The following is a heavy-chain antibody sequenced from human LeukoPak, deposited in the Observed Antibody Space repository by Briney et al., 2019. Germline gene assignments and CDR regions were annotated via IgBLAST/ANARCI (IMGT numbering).Heavy chain of an antibody. V-gene: IGHV4-34*01. J-gene: IGHJ3*02. CDR1: GGSFSGYY. D-gene: IGHD3-22*01. CDR3: ARVVITTLDAFDI. CDR2: INHSGST. Sequence: SETLSLTCAVYGGSFSGYYWSWIRQPPGKGLEWIGEINHSGSTNYNPSLKSRVTISVDTSKNQFSLKLSSVTAADTAVYYCARVVITTLDAFDIWGQGTMVTVSS.